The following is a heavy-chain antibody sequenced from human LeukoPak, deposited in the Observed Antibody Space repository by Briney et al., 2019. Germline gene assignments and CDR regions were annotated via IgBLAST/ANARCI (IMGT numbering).Heavy chain of an antibody. CDR1: GGSISSYY. V-gene: IGHV4-59*01. CDR3: ARDYSSSWYESDAFDI. J-gene: IGHJ3*02. Sequence: PSETLSLTCTVSGGSISSYYWSWIRQPPGKGLEWIGDIYYSGSTNYNPSLKSRVTISVDTSKNHLSLKLSSVTAADTAVYYCARDYSSSWYESDAFDIWGQGTMVTVSS. D-gene: IGHD6-13*01. CDR2: IYYSGST.